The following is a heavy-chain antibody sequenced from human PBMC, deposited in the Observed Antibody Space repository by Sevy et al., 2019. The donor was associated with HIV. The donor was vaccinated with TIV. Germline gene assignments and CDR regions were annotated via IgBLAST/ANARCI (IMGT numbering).Heavy chain of an antibody. D-gene: IGHD3-10*01. V-gene: IGHV3-21*01. Sequence: GGSQRLSCAASGFAFSSYTMNWVRQAPGKGLEWVSSISSSRDYIYYADSVRGRFTISRDNAKKSLYLQMNSLRAEDTAVYYCARDGLGSGTSQNWFDPWGQGTLVTVSS. J-gene: IGHJ5*02. CDR2: ISSSRDYI. CDR3: ARDGLGSGTSQNWFDP. CDR1: GFAFSSYT.